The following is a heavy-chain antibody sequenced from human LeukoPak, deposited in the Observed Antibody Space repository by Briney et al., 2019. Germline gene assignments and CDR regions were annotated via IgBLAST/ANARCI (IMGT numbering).Heavy chain of an antibody. Sequence: GGSLRLSCAASGFTFSSYGMHWVRQAPGKGLEWVAFIRYDGSNKYYADSVKGRFTISRDNSKDTLYLQMNSLRAEDTAVYYCAKEHLRNGDYFDYWGQGTLVTVSS. CDR1: GFTFSSYG. CDR3: AKEHLRNGDYFDY. CDR2: IRYDGSNK. J-gene: IGHJ4*02. V-gene: IGHV3-30*02. D-gene: IGHD1-1*01.